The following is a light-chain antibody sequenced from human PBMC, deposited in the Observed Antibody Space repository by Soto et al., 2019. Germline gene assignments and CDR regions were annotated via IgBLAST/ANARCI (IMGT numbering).Light chain of an antibody. V-gene: IGKV3-20*01. CDR2: GAT. CDR3: QHYGTSAL. Sequence: EIVLTQSPGTLSLSPGERATLSCRASQSVSSSYLAWYQQKPGQAPRLLIYGATIRATGIPDRFSVSGSRTDFTLTISRLEPEDFAVYYCQHYGTSALFGPGTKVDIK. CDR1: QSVSSSY. J-gene: IGKJ3*01.